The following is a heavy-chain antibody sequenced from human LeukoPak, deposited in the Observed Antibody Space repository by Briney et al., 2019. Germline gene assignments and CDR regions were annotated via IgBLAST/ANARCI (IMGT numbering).Heavy chain of an antibody. CDR1: GFTFSSYA. CDR3: AKGGHSSGWYYFDY. CDR2: VSGSGSST. V-gene: IGHV3-23*01. D-gene: IGHD6-19*01. J-gene: IGHJ4*02. Sequence: GGSLRLSCAASGFTFSSYAMSWVRQAPGKGLEWVSGVSGSGSSTYYADSVKGRFTISGDNSKNTLYLQMNSLRAEDTAVYFCAKGGHSSGWYYFDYWGQGTLVTVSS.